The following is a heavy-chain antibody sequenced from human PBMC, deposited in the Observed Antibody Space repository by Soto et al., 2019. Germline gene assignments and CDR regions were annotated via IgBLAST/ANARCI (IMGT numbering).Heavy chain of an antibody. J-gene: IGHJ4*02. D-gene: IGHD6-6*01. CDR3: ARDRVEYSSSSGELD. V-gene: IGHV3-30-3*01. Sequence: LRLSCAASGFTFSSYAMHWVRQAPGKGLEWVAVISYDGSNKYYADSVKGRFTISRDNSKNTLYLQMNSLRAEDTAVYYCARDRVEYSSSSGELDWGQGTLVTVSS. CDR2: ISYDGSNK. CDR1: GFTFSSYA.